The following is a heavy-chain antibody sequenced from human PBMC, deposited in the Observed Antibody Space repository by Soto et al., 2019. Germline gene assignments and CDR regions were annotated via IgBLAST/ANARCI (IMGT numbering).Heavy chain of an antibody. D-gene: IGHD6-19*01. Sequence: EVQLIESGGGLVQPGGSLRLSCEASGFTFTRSWMNWVRQIPGKGLEWVSRVNTDGSDTIYADSVKGRFTISRDNAKNTLYLQMNSLTAEDTAMYYCARDQSVSGPTTFHYWGQGALVTVSS. V-gene: IGHV3-74*01. CDR2: VNTDGSDT. J-gene: IGHJ4*02. CDR3: ARDQSVSGPTTFHY. CDR1: GFTFTRSW.